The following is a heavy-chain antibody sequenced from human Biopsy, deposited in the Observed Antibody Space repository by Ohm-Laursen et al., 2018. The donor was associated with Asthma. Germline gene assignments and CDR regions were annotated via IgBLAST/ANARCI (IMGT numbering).Heavy chain of an antibody. Sequence: SLRLSCAASGFAVSRDHMFWVRQAPGKGLEWVSVIYSGGTSHTADSVRGRFTISRDSSKNTLHLQMHSLRVEDTAVYYCARGDSSNWSHYYFDYWGQGTLVTVSS. CDR2: IYSGGTS. D-gene: IGHD3-22*01. J-gene: IGHJ4*02. V-gene: IGHV3-53*01. CDR3: ARGDSSNWSHYYFDY. CDR1: GFAVSRDH.